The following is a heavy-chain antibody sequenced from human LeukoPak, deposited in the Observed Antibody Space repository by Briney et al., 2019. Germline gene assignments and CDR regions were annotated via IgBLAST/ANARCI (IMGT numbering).Heavy chain of an antibody. CDR3: VKDVGGSYAFDY. CDR2: INDNGGRT. J-gene: IGHJ4*02. D-gene: IGHD1-26*01. Sequence: GGSLRLSCSASGCSFSRYAMHWVRQAPGKGLEYVSGINDNGGRTHYGDSVKGRFSISSANSKNILHLQMSTLRAEDTALYYCVKDVGGSYAFDYWGQGILVTVAS. CDR1: GCSFSRYA. V-gene: IGHV3-64D*09.